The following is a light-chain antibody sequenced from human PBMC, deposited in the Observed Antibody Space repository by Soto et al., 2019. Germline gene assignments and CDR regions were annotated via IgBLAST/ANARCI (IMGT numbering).Light chain of an antibody. Sequence: DIQMTQSPSSLSAAVGARVTITCRASQTISTFLNWYQQKPGKAPELLIYAASSLQSGVPSKFSGSGSGTEFTLTISSLQPDDFATYYCQQYNSYPITFGQGTRLEIK. CDR1: QTISTF. CDR2: AAS. V-gene: IGKV1-39*01. J-gene: IGKJ5*01. CDR3: QQYNSYPIT.